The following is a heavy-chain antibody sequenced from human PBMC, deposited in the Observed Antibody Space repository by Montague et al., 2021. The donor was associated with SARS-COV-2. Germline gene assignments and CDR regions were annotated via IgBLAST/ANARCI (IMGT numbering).Heavy chain of an antibody. D-gene: IGHD1-1*01. Sequence: CAISGDSVSSNSAAWNWIRQSPSGGLEWLGRTYYRSKWYTDYAPSVNTRITITPDTSNNQFSLHLNSVTPGDTAVYYCAREGTVPGPRGIEVDDWGQGTLVNVSS. CDR2: TYYRSKWYT. V-gene: IGHV6-1*01. CDR3: AREGTVPGPRGIEVDD. CDR1: GDSVSSNSAA. J-gene: IGHJ4*02.